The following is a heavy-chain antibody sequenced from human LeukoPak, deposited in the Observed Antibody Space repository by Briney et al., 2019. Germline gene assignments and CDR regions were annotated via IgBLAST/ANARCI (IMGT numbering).Heavy chain of an antibody. CDR1: GFTFSSYA. CDR3: ARESESYDSSGSTFDY. J-gene: IGHJ4*02. Sequence: GRSLRLSCAASGFTFSSYAMHWVRQAPGKGLEWVAFIRYDGSNKFYGDSVKGRFTISRDNSKNTLFLQLNSLRAEDTAVYYCARESESYDSSGSTFDYWGQGTLVTVSS. V-gene: IGHV3-30*04. CDR2: IRYDGSNK. D-gene: IGHD3-22*01.